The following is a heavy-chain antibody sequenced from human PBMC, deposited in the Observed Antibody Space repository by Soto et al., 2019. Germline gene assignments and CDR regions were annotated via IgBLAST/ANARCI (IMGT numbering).Heavy chain of an antibody. CDR2: IYPGDSDT. J-gene: IGHJ6*02. CDR3: VRISAAGKYYYGMDV. V-gene: IGHV5-51*01. Sequence: GESLKISCKGSGYSFTSYWIGWVRQMPGKGLEWMGIIYPGDSDTRYSPSFQGQVTISADKSISTAYLQWSSLKASDTAMYYCVRISAAGKYYYGMDVSAQGTTVTVSS. D-gene: IGHD6-13*01. CDR1: GYSFTSYW.